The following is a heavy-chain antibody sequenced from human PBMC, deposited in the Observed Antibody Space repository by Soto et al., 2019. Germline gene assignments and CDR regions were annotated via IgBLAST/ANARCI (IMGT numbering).Heavy chain of an antibody. D-gene: IGHD3-10*01. Sequence: QVQLVESGGGVVQPGRSLRLSCAASGFTFSSYGMHWVRQAPGKGLEWVAVIWYDGSNKYYADSVKGRFTISRDNSKNTLYLQMNSLRAEDTAVYYCARDLVLGTYGSRITDYYYYGMDVWGQGTTVTVSS. J-gene: IGHJ6*02. CDR1: GFTFSSYG. CDR3: ARDLVLGTYGSRITDYYYYGMDV. V-gene: IGHV3-33*01. CDR2: IWYDGSNK.